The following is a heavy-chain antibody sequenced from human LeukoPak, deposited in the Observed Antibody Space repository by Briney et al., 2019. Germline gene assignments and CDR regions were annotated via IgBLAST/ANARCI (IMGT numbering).Heavy chain of an antibody. D-gene: IGHD5-24*01. CDR2: IIPIFGTA. J-gene: IGHJ4*02. V-gene: IGHV1-69*13. CDR1: GGTFSSYA. CDR3: ARGAEMATSYFDY. Sequence: ASVKVSCKASGGTFSSYAIIWVRQAPGRGLEWMGGIIPIFGTANYAQKFQGRVTITADESTSTAYMELSSLRSEDTAVYYCARGAEMATSYFDYWGQGTLVTVSS.